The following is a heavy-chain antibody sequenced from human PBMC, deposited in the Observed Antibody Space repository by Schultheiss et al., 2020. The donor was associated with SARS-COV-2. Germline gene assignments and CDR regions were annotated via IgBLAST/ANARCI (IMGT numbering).Heavy chain of an antibody. CDR1: GGSFSGYF. CDR3: ARDDSKPSIAAAFGPYGMDV. D-gene: IGHD6-13*01. V-gene: IGHV4-34*01. CDR2: IYHSGST. J-gene: IGHJ6*02. Sequence: SETLSLTCAVYGGSFSGYFWSWIRQPPGKGLEWIGSIYHSGSTYYNPSLKSRVTISVDTSKNRFSLKLSSVTAADTAVYYCARDDSKPSIAAAFGPYGMDVWGQGTTVTVSS.